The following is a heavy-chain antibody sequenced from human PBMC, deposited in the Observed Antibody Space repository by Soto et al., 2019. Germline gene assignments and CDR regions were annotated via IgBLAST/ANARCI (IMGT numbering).Heavy chain of an antibody. CDR3: ARTPDI. CDR2: IYHSGST. J-gene: IGHJ3*02. CDR1: GDSISSGGYS. Sequence: SETLSLTCAVSGDSISSGGYSWSWIRQPPGKGLEWIGYIYHSGSTYYNPSLKSRVTISVDRSKNQFPLKLSSVTAADTAVYYCARTPDIWGQGTMVTVSS. V-gene: IGHV4-30-2*01.